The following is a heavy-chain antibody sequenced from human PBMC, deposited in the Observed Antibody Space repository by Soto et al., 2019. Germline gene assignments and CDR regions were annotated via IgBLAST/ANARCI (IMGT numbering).Heavy chain of an antibody. CDR2: IYPGDSDT. CDR1: GYSFTSYW. Sequence: GESLKISCKGSGYSFTSYWIGWVRQMPGKGLEWMGIIYPGDSDTRYSPSFQGQVTISADKSISTAYLQWSSLKASDTAMYYCARLVSLNVKIDLLHTGYYYYYMDVWGKGTTVTVSS. V-gene: IGHV5-51*01. J-gene: IGHJ6*03. CDR3: ARLVSLNVKIDLLHTGYYYYYMDV. D-gene: IGHD1-26*01.